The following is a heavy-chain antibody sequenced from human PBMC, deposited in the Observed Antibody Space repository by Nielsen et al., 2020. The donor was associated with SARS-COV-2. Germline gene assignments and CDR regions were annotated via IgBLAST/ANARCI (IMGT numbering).Heavy chain of an antibody. J-gene: IGHJ6*02. V-gene: IGHV3-30*03. Sequence: GESLKISCAASGFTFDDYAMHWVRQAPGKGLEWVAVISYDGSNKYYADSVKGRFTISRDNSKNTLYLQMNSLRAEDTAVYYCARVYYGSGSYSGYYYYGMDVWGQGTTVTVSS. CDR2: ISYDGSNK. CDR1: GFTFDDYA. D-gene: IGHD3-10*01. CDR3: ARVYYGSGSYSGYYYYGMDV.